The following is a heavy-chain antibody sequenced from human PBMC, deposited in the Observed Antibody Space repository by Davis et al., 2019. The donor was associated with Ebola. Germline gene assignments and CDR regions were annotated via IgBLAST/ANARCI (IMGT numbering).Heavy chain of an antibody. D-gene: IGHD2-8*01. Sequence: GESLKISCKGSGYSFTSYWISWVRQMPGKGLEWMGIIYPGDSDTRYSSSFEGQVTISADRSISTAYLQWSSLKVSDTALYYCARPSTSGQGNAFNIWGQGTMVRVSS. CDR2: IYPGDSDT. CDR3: ARPSTSGQGNAFNI. J-gene: IGHJ3*02. V-gene: IGHV5-51*01. CDR1: GYSFTSYW.